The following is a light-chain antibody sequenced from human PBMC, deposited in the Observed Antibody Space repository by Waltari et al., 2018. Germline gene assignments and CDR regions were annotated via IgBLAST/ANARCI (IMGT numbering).Light chain of an antibody. CDR2: AAS. CDR1: LGISNS. CDR3: QQYYTTPSIT. V-gene: IGKV1-NL1*01. J-gene: IGKJ5*01. Sequence: DIQMTQSPSSLSASVGDRVTITCRASLGISNSLPWYQQKPGKAPKLLLYAASKLESGVPSRFSGSRSGTDYTLTISSLQPEDFATYYCQQYYTTPSITFGQGTRVEIK.